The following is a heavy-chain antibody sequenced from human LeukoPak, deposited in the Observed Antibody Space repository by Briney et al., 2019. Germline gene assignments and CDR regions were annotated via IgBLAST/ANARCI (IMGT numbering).Heavy chain of an antibody. V-gene: IGHV4-39*01. D-gene: IGHD3-22*01. CDR1: GGSISSSSYY. J-gene: IGHJ4*02. Sequence: SETLSLTCTVSGGSISSSSYYWGWIRQPPGKGLEWIGSIYYSGSTYYNPSLKSRVTISVDTSKNQFSLKLSSVTAADTAVYYCATRADSSGYYYVDYWGQGTLVTVSS. CDR2: IYYSGST. CDR3: ATRADSSGYYYVDY.